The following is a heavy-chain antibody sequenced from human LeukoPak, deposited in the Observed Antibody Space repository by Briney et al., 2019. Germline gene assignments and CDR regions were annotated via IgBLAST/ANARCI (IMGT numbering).Heavy chain of an antibody. Sequence: GGSLRLSCAASGFTFNNYGMNWVRQAPGKGLEWVAVISYDGTRKYYMDSVKGRFTISRDDTRNTAYLQMDSLRAEDTAVYYCARGGGEWHVDYWGQGTLVTVSS. CDR1: GFTFNNYG. J-gene: IGHJ4*02. CDR3: ARGGGEWHVDY. V-gene: IGHV3-30*12. D-gene: IGHD3-3*01. CDR2: ISYDGTRK.